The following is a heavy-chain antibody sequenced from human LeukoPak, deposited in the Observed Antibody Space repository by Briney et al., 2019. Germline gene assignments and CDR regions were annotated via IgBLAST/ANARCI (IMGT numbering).Heavy chain of an antibody. V-gene: IGHV1-69*13. CDR3: ARRQRSGYTAMVLVAFDI. CDR1: GGTFSSYA. CDR2: IIPIFGTA. Sequence: GASVKVSCKASGGTFSSYAISWVRQAPGQGLEWMGGIIPIFGTANYAQKFQGRVTITADESTSTAYMELSSLRSEDTAVYYCARRQRSGYTAMVLVAFDIWGQGTMVTVSS. J-gene: IGHJ3*02. D-gene: IGHD5-18*01.